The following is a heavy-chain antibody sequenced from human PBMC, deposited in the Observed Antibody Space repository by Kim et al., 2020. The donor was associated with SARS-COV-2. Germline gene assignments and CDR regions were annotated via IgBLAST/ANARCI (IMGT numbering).Heavy chain of an antibody. V-gene: IGHV4-59*13. CDR2: VFDSETT. CDR1: GGSMNHFH. D-gene: IGHD2-21*01. Sequence: SETLSLTCIVSGGSMNHFHWTWIRQSPGRGLEWIGYVFDSETTNYNPSLQSRVSMSIDTSKNQVSLKVRSVTAADTAVYYCARGRDGYNYDFDSWGQGILVTVSS. CDR3: ARGRDGYNYDFDS. J-gene: IGHJ4*02.